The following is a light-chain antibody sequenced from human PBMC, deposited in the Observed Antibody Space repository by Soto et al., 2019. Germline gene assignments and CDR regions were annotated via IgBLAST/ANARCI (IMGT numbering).Light chain of an antibody. V-gene: IGKV1-39*01. CDR2: TAA. CDR3: QQSYSTPYT. J-gene: IGKJ2*01. CDR1: QRITTY. Sequence: IHMTQSPSSLSASVGDRVTITCRASQRITTYLNWYQQKPGKAPKLLISTAATLQGGVPSRFSVSESATDFTLTITTLQPEDFATYFCQQSYSTPYTFGQGTKLEIK.